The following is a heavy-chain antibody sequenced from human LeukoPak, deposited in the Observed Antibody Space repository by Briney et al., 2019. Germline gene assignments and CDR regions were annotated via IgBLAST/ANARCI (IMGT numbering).Heavy chain of an antibody. V-gene: IGHV1-18*01. CDR3: ASAFMTTVVTAAFDI. CDR1: GYTFTSYG. J-gene: IGHJ3*02. Sequence: ASVKVSCKASGYTFTSYGISWVRQAPGQGLEWMGWISAYNGNTNYAQKLQGRVTMTTDTSTSTAYMELRSLRSDDTAVYYCASAFMTTVVTAAFDIWGQGTMVTVSS. CDR2: ISAYNGNT. D-gene: IGHD4-23*01.